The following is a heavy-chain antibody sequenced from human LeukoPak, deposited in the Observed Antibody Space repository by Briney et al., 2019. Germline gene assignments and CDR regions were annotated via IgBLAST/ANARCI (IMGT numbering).Heavy chain of an antibody. D-gene: IGHD3-22*01. J-gene: IGHJ3*02. CDR3: AKCYYDSSDYYFGAFDI. V-gene: IGHV3-23*01. CDR1: GFTFSSYG. Sequence: GGSLRLSCAASGFTFSSYGMTWVRQAPGKGLEWVSAISGSGVNTYYADSVKGRFTISRDNSKNTLYLQMNSLRAEDTAVYYCAKCYYDSSDYYFGAFDIWGQGAMVTASS. CDR2: ISGSGVNT.